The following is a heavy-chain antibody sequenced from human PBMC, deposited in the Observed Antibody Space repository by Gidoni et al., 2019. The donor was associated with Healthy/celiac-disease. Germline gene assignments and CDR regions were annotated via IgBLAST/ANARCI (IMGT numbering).Heavy chain of an antibody. V-gene: IGHV4-59*01. CDR3: ARGSPLPYCGGDCYSPDY. J-gene: IGHJ4*02. CDR2: IYYSGST. CDR1: GGPISSYY. Sequence: QVQLQASGPGLVKPSETLSLTCTVSGGPISSYYWSWIRQPPGKGLAWIGYIYYSGSTNYNPSLKSRVTISVDTSKDQFSLKLSSVTAADTAVYYCARGSPLPYCGGDCYSPDYWGQGTLVTVSS. D-gene: IGHD2-21*02.